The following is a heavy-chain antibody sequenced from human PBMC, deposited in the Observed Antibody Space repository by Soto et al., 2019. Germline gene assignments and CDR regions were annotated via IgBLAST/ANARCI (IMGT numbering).Heavy chain of an antibody. J-gene: IGHJ4*02. V-gene: IGHV3-15*01. CDR3: TTNEGWVVPPTMREYSDY. CDR2: IKSKTDGGTT. Sequence: PGGSLRLSGAAAGVPSSNAWRSWVRQAPGKGLEWVGRIKSKTDGGTTDYAAPVKGRFTVSRDDSKPTLYLQMNSLQSEDTAVYYCTTNEGWVVPPTMREYSDYWGQGTLVTVSS. D-gene: IGHD2-2*01. CDR1: GVPSSNAW.